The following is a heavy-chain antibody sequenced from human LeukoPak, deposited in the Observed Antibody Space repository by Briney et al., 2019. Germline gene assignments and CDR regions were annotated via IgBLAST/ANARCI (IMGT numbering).Heavy chain of an antibody. V-gene: IGHV4-59*01. CDR1: GGSISSYY. CDR3: ARVGGAPLGAFDI. Sequence: SETLSLTCTVSGGSISSYYWSWIRQSPGKGLEWIGYMYYSGTTNYNPSLKSRVSISKDVSKNQFSLRVTSVTAADTAVYYCARVGGAPLGAFDIWGQGTVVTVSS. J-gene: IGHJ3*02. CDR2: MYYSGTT. D-gene: IGHD3-16*01.